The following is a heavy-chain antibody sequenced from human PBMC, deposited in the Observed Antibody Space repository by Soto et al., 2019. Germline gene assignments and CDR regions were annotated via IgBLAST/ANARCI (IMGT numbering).Heavy chain of an antibody. Sequence: QVQLVESGGGVVQPGRSLRLSCAASGFTFSSYGMHWVRQAPGKGLEWVAVIWYDGSNKYYADSVKGRFTISRDNSKNTLYLQMNSLRAEDRAVYYCARDSNYDSSGYRTDYWGQGTLVTVSS. CDR2: IWYDGSNK. CDR3: ARDSNYDSSGYRTDY. V-gene: IGHV3-33*01. J-gene: IGHJ4*02. D-gene: IGHD3-22*01. CDR1: GFTFSSYG.